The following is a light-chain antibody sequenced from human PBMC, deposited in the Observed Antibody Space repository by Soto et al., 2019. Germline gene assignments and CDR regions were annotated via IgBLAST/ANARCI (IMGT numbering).Light chain of an antibody. V-gene: IGKV1-5*03. Sequence: DIQMTQSPSSLSPSVGERVTFTFRASQSISNWLAWYQQKPGKAPKXXIYKASSLESGVPSRFSGSGSETHFTLTISSLKPEAFETYSCQQSYSTTWTFGQGTKVDIK. CDR3: QQSYSTTWT. CDR2: KAS. CDR1: QSISNW. J-gene: IGKJ1*01.